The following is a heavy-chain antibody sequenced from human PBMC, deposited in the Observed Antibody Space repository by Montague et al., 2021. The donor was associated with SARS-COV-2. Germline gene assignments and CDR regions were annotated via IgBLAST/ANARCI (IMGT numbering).Heavy chain of an antibody. Sequence: PALVKPTQTLTLTCTFSGFSLSTSGMCVSWIRQPPGKALEWLALIDWDDDKYYSTSLKTRPTISKDTSKNQVVLTMTNMDPVDTATYYCARSHYDILTGYYTVFDYWGQGTLVTVSS. CDR3: ARSHYDILTGYYTVFDY. CDR1: GFSLSTSGMC. J-gene: IGHJ4*02. V-gene: IGHV2-70*01. D-gene: IGHD3-9*01. CDR2: IDWDDDK.